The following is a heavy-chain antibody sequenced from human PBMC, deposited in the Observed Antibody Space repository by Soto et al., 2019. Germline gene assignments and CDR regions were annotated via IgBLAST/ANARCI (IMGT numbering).Heavy chain of an antibody. CDR3: ARHGFYGDFSPNYFDP. D-gene: IGHD4-17*01. Sequence: PGESLKISCKGSGYTFSNYWIAWVRQMPGKGLEYMGIIYPSDSQTRYSPSFQGQVTISADKSISTAYLQWTSLKASDTAIYYCARHGFYGDFSPNYFDPWGQGTLVTVSS. V-gene: IGHV5-51*01. CDR2: IYPSDSQT. CDR1: GYTFSNYW. J-gene: IGHJ5*02.